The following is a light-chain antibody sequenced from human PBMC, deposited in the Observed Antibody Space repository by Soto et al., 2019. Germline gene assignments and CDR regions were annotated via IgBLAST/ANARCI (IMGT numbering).Light chain of an antibody. J-gene: IGKJ1*01. CDR3: QQYYDAPQT. CDR2: WAS. Sequence: DIVMTQSPDSLAVSLGERATINCKSSQSILYSSNNKNYSAWYQQKPGQPPKLLIYWASTRESGVPDRFSGSGSGTDFTLTISSLQAGDVAVYYCQQYYDAPQTFGQGTKVEIK. V-gene: IGKV4-1*01. CDR1: QSILYSSNNKNY.